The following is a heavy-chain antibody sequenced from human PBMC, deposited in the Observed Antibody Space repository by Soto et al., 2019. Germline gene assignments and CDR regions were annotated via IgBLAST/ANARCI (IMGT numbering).Heavy chain of an antibody. Sequence: ASVKVSCKASGYTFTGYYMHWVRQAPGQGLEWMGWINPNSGGTNYAQKFQGWVTMTRDTSISTAYMELSRLRSDDTAVYYCARGYSSNPPGGMDVWGQGTTVTVSS. J-gene: IGHJ6*02. CDR2: INPNSGGT. D-gene: IGHD6-13*01. CDR3: ARGYSSNPPGGMDV. V-gene: IGHV1-2*04. CDR1: GYTFTGYY.